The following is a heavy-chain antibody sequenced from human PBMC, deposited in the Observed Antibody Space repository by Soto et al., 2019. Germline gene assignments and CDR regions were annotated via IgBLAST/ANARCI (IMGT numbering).Heavy chain of an antibody. CDR2: IYYSGST. Sequence: PSETLSLTCTVSGGSISSSSYYWGWIRQPPGKGLEWIGSIYYSGSTYYNPSLKSRVTISVDTSKNQFSLKLSSVTAADTAVYYCARRWNWVTTPIAYWGQGTLVTVSS. CDR1: GGSISSSSYY. J-gene: IGHJ4*02. D-gene: IGHD4-17*01. V-gene: IGHV4-39*01. CDR3: ARRWNWVTTPIAY.